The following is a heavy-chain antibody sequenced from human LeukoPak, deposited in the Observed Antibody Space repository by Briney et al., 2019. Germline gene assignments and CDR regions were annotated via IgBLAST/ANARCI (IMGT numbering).Heavy chain of an antibody. CDR2: ISGSGAGT. CDR1: GFTFSSYD. V-gene: IGHV3-23*01. CDR3: ANSNWFDP. J-gene: IGHJ5*02. Sequence: GGSLRLSCAASGFTFSSYDMSWVRQAPGKGLEWVSSISGSGAGTKYADSVKGRFNISRDNPKNTLYLQMNSLRAEDTAVYYCANSNWFDPWGQGTLVTVSS.